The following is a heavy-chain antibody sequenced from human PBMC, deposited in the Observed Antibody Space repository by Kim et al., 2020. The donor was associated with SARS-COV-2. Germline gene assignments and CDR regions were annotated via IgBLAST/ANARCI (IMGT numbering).Heavy chain of an antibody. V-gene: IGHV3-21*01. Sequence: GGSLRLSCAASGFTFSSYSMNWVRQAPGKGLEWVSSISSSSSYIYYADSVKGRFTISRDNAKNSLYLQMNSLRAEDTAVYYCAREGDIVVVVGRGSRLGFDYWGQGTLVTVSS. D-gene: IGHD2-15*01. J-gene: IGHJ4*02. CDR3: AREGDIVVVVGRGSRLGFDY. CDR1: GFTFSSYS. CDR2: ISSSSSYI.